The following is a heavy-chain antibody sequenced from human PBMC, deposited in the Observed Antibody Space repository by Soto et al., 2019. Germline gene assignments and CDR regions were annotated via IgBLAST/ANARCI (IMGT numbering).Heavy chain of an antibody. CDR3: ARFLLWFGELSRPYYFDY. D-gene: IGHD3-10*01. CDR2: IYYSGST. V-gene: IGHV4-30-4*02. CDR1: GGSISSGDYY. J-gene: IGHJ4*02. Sequence: PSETLSLTCTVSGGSISSGDYYWTWIRQPPGKGLEWIGYIYYSGSTYYNPSLKSRVTISVDTSKNQFSLKLSSVTAADTAVYYCARFLLWFGELSRPYYFDYWGKGTLVTVSS.